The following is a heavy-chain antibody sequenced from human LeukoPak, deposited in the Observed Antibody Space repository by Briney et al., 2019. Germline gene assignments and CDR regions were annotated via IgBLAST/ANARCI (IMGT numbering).Heavy chain of an antibody. J-gene: IGHJ4*02. CDR2: ISYDGSNK. CDR1: GFTFSSYG. D-gene: IGHD3-22*01. Sequence: GGSLRPSCAASGFTFSSYGMHWVRQAPGKGLEWVAVISYDGSNKYYADSVKGRFTISRDNSKNTLYLQMNSLRAEDTAVYYCAKDSAPGYYYDSSGYLDYWGQGTLVTVSS. V-gene: IGHV3-30*18. CDR3: AKDSAPGYYYDSSGYLDY.